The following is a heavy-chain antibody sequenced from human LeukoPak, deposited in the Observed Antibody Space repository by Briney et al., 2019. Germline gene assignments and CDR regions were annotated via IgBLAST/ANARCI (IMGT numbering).Heavy chain of an antibody. D-gene: IGHD1-26*01. V-gene: IGHV1-69*15. CDR1: GGTFTSYA. J-gene: IGHJ5*02. CDR3: ARKLRLGGNWFDP. Sequence: SVKVSCKTSGGTFTSYAITWVRQAPGQGLEWMGKIIPISGTTNYAQRFQGRVTFTAGESTSTAYMELSSLRSEDTALYYCARKLRLGGNWFDPWGQGTLVTVSS. CDR2: IIPISGTT.